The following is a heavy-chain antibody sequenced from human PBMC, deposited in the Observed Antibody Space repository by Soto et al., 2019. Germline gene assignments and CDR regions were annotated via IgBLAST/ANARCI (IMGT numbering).Heavy chain of an antibody. V-gene: IGHV3-33*01. CDR1: GFIFSSHG. Sequence: QVQLVDSGGGVVQPGGSLRLSCVASGFIFSSHGFHWVRQAPGKGLEWVADIWYDGSKQFYAEAVKGRFTISRDDSKNTLYLQMNSLRVEDTATYYCARDLSHGSASDWGQGTLVTVSS. J-gene: IGHJ4*02. D-gene: IGHD3-10*01. CDR3: ARDLSHGSASD. CDR2: IWYDGSKQ.